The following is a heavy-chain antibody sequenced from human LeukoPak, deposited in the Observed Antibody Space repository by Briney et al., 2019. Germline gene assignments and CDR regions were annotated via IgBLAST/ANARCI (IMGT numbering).Heavy chain of an antibody. CDR1: GFTFSSYW. D-gene: IGHD6-13*01. CDR2: MKYDGSEK. CDR3: ARDIAAAGLFFDY. Sequence: GGSLRLSCAASGFTFSSYWMSWVRQAPGKGLEWVANMKYDGSEKDYVDSVKGRFTISRENAKNSLYLQMNSLRAEDTAVYYCARDIAAAGLFFDYWGQGTLVTVSS. V-gene: IGHV3-7*01. J-gene: IGHJ4*02.